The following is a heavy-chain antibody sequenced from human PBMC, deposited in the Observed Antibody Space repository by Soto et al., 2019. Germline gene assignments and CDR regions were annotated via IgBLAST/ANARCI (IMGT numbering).Heavy chain of an antibody. CDR1: GFTVSSNY. Sequence: GGSLRLSCATSGFTVSSNYMSWVRQAPGKGLEWVSVIYSGGSTYYADSVKGRFTISRHNSKNTLYLQMNSLRAEDTAVYYCARWSWGSYRYTNAFDIWGQGTMVTVSS. D-gene: IGHD3-16*02. CDR3: ARWSWGSYRYTNAFDI. CDR2: IYSGGST. J-gene: IGHJ3*02. V-gene: IGHV3-53*04.